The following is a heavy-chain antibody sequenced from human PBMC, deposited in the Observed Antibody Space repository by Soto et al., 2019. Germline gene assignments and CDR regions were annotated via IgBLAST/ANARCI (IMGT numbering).Heavy chain of an antibody. V-gene: IGHV5-10-1*01. D-gene: IGHD3-9*01. Sequence: PGESLKISCKGSGYSFTSYWISWVRQMPGKGLEWMGRIDPSDSYTNYSPSFQGHVTISADKSISTAYLQWSSLKASDTAMYYCAGAHYDILTGYYYYYGMDVWGQGTTVTVSS. CDR2: IDPSDSYT. J-gene: IGHJ6*02. CDR3: AGAHYDILTGYYYYYGMDV. CDR1: GYSFTSYW.